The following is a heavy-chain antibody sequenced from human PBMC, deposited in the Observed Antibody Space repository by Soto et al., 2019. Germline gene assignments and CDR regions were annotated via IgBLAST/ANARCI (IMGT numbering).Heavy chain of an antibody. Sequence: QVHLVQSGTEVKEPGASVKVSCKASASTFTGYTINWVRQAPGQGLEWMGWISTFNGNTKYAGNFESRVTMTTNTSTCTAYMELTSLTFDVTAVYFCARGTVTSGRWFGPWGQGTLVSVSS. CDR2: ISTFNGNT. D-gene: IGHD4-17*01. CDR1: ASTFTGYT. J-gene: IGHJ5*02. V-gene: IGHV1-18*04. CDR3: ARGTVTSGRWFGP.